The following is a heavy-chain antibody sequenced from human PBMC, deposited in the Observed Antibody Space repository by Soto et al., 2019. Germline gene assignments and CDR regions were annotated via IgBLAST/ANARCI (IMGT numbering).Heavy chain of an antibody. V-gene: IGHV4-59*01. CDR2: IYYSGST. D-gene: IGHD1-20*01. CDR1: GGSISSYY. J-gene: IGHJ5*02. Sequence: SETLSLTCTVSGGSISSYYWSWIRQPPGKGLEWIGYIYYSGSTNYNPSLKSRVTISVDTSKNQFSLKLSSVTAADTAVYYCARDLHNQGKPFDPWGQGTLVTVSS. CDR3: ARDLHNQGKPFDP.